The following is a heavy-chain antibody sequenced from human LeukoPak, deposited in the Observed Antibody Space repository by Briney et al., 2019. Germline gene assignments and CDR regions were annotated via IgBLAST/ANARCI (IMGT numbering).Heavy chain of an antibody. D-gene: IGHD3-22*01. CDR2: ISAYNGNT. CDR1: GYTFTSYG. CDR3: ASLFVYYDSSGYPGYYFDY. V-gene: IGHV1-18*01. Sequence: ASVKVSCKASGYTFTSYGISWVRQAPGQGLEWMGWISAYNGNTNYAQKLQDRVTITTDTSTSPAYMELRSLRSDDTAVYYCASLFVYYDSSGYPGYYFDYWGQGTLVTVSS. J-gene: IGHJ4*02.